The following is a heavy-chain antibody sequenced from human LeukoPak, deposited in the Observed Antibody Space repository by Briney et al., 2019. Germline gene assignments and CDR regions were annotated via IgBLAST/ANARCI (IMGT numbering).Heavy chain of an antibody. D-gene: IGHD3-10*01. J-gene: IGHJ4*02. CDR3: ARSQNYYGSGDY. CDR2: IYYTGKT. V-gene: IGHV4-61*03. CDR1: GDSVSNGNYY. Sequence: SETLSLTCTVSGDSVSNGNYYWSWLRQPPGKALEWIGYIYYTGKTYYNPSLEGRVTILVDTSRNHFSVKLSSVAAADTAVYYCARSQNYYGSGDYWSQGTLVTVSS.